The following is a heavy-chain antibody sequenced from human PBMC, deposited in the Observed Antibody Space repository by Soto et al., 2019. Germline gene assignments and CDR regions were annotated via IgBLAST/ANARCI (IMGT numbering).Heavy chain of an antibody. CDR3: AGGGGFGEQYSDAFYF. CDR1: GFTFSGYG. CDR2: IGTSGHA. Sequence: EVQLVESGGGLVQAGGSLRLSCAASGFTFSGYGMHWVRQAAGESLEWVSVIGTSGHAFYADSVKGRFTITREDAKDSGDLQMDSLGNGGAAVFYCAGGGGFGEQYSDAFYFLGQGTMVTVSS. V-gene: IGHV3-13*01. D-gene: IGHD3-10*01. J-gene: IGHJ3*01.